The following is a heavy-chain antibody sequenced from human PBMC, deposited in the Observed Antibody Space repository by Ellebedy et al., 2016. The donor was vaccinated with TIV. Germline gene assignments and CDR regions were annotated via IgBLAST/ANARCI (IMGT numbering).Heavy chain of an antibody. CDR1: EFTFGDYA. D-gene: IGHD6-6*01. Sequence: GESLKISCTASEFTFGDYAMSWFRQAPGKGLEWVGFIRSKAYGGTTEYAASVKGRFTISRDDSKSIADLQMNSLKTEDTAVYYCGIAARLRYWGQGTLVTVSS. CDR2: IRSKAYGGTT. J-gene: IGHJ4*02. CDR3: GIAARLRY. V-gene: IGHV3-49*03.